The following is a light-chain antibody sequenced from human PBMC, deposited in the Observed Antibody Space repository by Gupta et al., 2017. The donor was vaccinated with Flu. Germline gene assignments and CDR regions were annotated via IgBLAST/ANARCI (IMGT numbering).Light chain of an antibody. V-gene: IGLV6-57*03. Sequence: TVTISCTRSSGSIASNYVQWYQQRPGSAPTTVIYEDNQRPSGVPDRFSGSIDSSSNSASLTISGLKTEDEADYYCQSYDSSNLVFGGGTKLTVL. CDR3: QSYDSSNLV. CDR1: SGSIASNY. J-gene: IGLJ2*01. CDR2: EDN.